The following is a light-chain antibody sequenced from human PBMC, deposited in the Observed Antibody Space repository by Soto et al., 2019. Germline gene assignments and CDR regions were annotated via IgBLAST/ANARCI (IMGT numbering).Light chain of an antibody. J-gene: IGKJ1*01. CDR2: DAS. Sequence: DVQMTQSPSTLSASIGDRVTITCRASQGVSKWLAWYQQKPGRAPKLLIYDASTLESGVPSRFSGSGSGTEFTLTINSLQTDDFAIYYCQQYNSYSRTFGQGTKVDI. V-gene: IGKV1-5*01. CDR1: QGVSKW. CDR3: QQYNSYSRT.